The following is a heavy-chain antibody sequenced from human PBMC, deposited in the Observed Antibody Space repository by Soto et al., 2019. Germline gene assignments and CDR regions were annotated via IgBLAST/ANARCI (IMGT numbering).Heavy chain of an antibody. CDR3: ARVFEDCSGGSCYYDYYYGLDV. J-gene: IGHJ6*02. D-gene: IGHD2-15*01. CDR2: NRLNTGGT. V-gene: IGHV1-2*04. CDR1: GYTYTGYY. Sequence: PVKLDSKASGYTYTGYYIHSLRQTPKQGLEWMGWNRLNTGGTRYAQKFQGWVTMTRDTSISAAYMEMSRLRFDDTAVYYCARVFEDCSGGSCYYDYYYGLDVWGQGTTVTVSS.